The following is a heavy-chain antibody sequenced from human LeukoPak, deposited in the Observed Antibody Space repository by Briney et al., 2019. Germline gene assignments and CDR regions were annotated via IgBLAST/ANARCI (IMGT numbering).Heavy chain of an antibody. V-gene: IGHV1-2*02. CDR2: INPNSGGT. Sequence: GASVKVSCKASGYTFTGYYMHWVRQAPGQGLEWMGWINPNSGGTNYAQKFQGRVTMTRDTSISTAYMELSRLRSDDTAVYYCARDRMVGTVVPAAKVWASGMDVWGQGTTVTVPS. CDR1: GYTFTGYY. D-gene: IGHD2-2*01. J-gene: IGHJ6*02. CDR3: ARDRMVGTVVPAAKVWASGMDV.